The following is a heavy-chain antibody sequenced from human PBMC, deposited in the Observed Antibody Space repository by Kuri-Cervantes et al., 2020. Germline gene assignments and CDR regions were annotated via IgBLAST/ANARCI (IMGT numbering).Heavy chain of an antibody. CDR2: IYYSGST. J-gene: IGHJ4*02. CDR1: SGSISSYY. D-gene: IGHD3-22*01. CDR3: ARISYYDSSGYLD. Sequence: SETLSLTCTVSSGSISSYYWSWIRQPPGKGLEWIGYIYYSGSTNYNPSLKSRVTISVDTSKGQFSLKLSSVTAADTAVHYCARISYYDSSGYLDWGQGTLVTVSS. V-gene: IGHV4-59*01.